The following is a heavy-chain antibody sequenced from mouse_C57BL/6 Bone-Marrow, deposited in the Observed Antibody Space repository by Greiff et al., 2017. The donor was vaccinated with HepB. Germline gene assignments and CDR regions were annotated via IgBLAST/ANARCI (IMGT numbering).Heavy chain of an antibody. Sequence: VQLQQSGPELVKPGASVKISCKASGYAFSSSWMNWVKQRPGKGLEWIGRIYPGDGDTNYNGKFKGKATLTADKSSSTAYMQRSSLTSEDSAVYFCARKGTYGNYPYWYFDVWGTGTTVTVSS. D-gene: IGHD2-1*01. CDR1: GYAFSSSW. CDR3: ARKGTYGNYPYWYFDV. V-gene: IGHV1-82*01. J-gene: IGHJ1*03. CDR2: IYPGDGDT.